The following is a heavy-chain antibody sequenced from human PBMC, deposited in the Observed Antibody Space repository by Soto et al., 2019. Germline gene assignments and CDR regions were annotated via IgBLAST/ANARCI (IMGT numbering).Heavy chain of an antibody. D-gene: IGHD5-18*01. V-gene: IGHV5-51*01. CDR3: ARAGYSYVYGMAV. CDR1: GYSFTSYW. CDR2: IYPGDSDT. J-gene: IGHJ6*02. Sequence: GDSLKISCKGSGYSFTSYWIGWVRQMPGKGLEWMGIIYPGDSDTRYSPSFQGQVTISADKSISTAYLQWSSLKAPDTAMYYCARAGYSYVYGMAVWGQGTTVTVSS.